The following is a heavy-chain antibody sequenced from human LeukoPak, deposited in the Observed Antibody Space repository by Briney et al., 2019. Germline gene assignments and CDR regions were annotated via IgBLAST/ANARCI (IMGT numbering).Heavy chain of an antibody. D-gene: IGHD6-13*01. J-gene: IGHJ4*02. CDR3: ARASSSWYVN. CDR1: GGSISSGDYY. Sequence: SETLSLTCTVSGGSISSGDYYWSWVRQPPGKGLEWIGYIYYSGSTNYNPSLKSRVTISVDTSKNQFSLKLSSVTAADTAVYYCARASSSWYVNWGQGTLVTVSS. CDR2: IYYSGST. V-gene: IGHV4-61*08.